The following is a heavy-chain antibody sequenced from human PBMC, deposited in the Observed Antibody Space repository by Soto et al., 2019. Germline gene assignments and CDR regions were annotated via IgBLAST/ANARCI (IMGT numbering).Heavy chain of an antibody. CDR3: ARGPHITMVRGVIADY. Sequence: QVQLQQWGAGLLKPSETLSLTCAVYGGSFSGYYWSWIRQPPGKGLEWIGEINHSGSTNYNPSLKRRVTISVDTSKNQFSLKLSSVTAADTAVYYCARGPHITMVRGVIADYWGQGTMVTVSS. V-gene: IGHV4-34*01. J-gene: IGHJ4*02. CDR2: INHSGST. D-gene: IGHD3-10*01. CDR1: GGSFSGYY.